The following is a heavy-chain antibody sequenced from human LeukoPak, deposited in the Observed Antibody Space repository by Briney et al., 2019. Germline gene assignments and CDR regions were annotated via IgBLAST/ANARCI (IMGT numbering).Heavy chain of an antibody. J-gene: IGHJ4*02. D-gene: IGHD6-19*01. CDR3: ARRSPYSTGWSSYFDY. Sequence: SETLSLTCSVSGGSISSGSYYWGWIRQPPGKGLEWIGSIYYSGSTYYSPSLKSRVTISLDKPRNHFSLKLTSVTAADSAVYYCARRSPYSTGWSSYFDYWGQGALVTVSS. CDR2: IYYSGST. CDR1: GGSISSGSYY. V-gene: IGHV4-39*07.